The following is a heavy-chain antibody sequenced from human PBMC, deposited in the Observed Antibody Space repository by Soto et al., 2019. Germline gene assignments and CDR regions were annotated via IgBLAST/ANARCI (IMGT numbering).Heavy chain of an antibody. J-gene: IGHJ6*02. CDR1: GGTFSSYA. Sequence: QVQLVQSGAEVKKPGSSVKVSCKASGGTFSSYAISWVRQAPGQGLEWMGGIIPIFGTANYAQKFQGRVTITADESTSTAYMELSSLRSEDTAVYYCARRVGSSLTGKSVRKHYYCYYGMDFWGQGTTVTVSS. V-gene: IGHV1-69*01. CDR2: IIPIFGTA. D-gene: IGHD6-13*01. CDR3: ARRVGSSLTGKSVRKHYYCYYGMDF.